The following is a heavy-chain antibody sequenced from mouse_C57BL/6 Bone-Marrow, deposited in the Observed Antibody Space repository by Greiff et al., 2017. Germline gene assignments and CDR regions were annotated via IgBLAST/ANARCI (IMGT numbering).Heavy chain of an antibody. CDR3: DAYDYDAY. CDR1: GYTFTSYW. Sequence: QVQLQQPGAELVMPGASVKLSCKASGYTFTSYWMHWVKQRPGQGLEWIGEIDPSDSDTNYNQKFKGKSTLTVDKSSSTAYMQLSSLTSEDSAVYYCDAYDYDAYWGQGTLVTVSA. CDR2: IDPSDSDT. J-gene: IGHJ3*01. V-gene: IGHV1-69*01. D-gene: IGHD2-4*01.